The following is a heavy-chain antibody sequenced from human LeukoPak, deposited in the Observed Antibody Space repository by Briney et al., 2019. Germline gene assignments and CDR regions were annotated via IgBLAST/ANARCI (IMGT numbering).Heavy chain of an antibody. CDR1: GGTFSIYA. CDR2: IIPIFGTA. V-gene: IGHV1-69*13. CDR3: ASPNAGPYYYDSSGYYPFDY. J-gene: IGHJ4*02. D-gene: IGHD3-22*01. Sequence: SVTVSCTASGGTFSIYAISWVRQAPGQGLEWMGGIIPIFGTANYAQKFQGRVTITADESTSTAYMELSSLRSEDTAVYYCASPNAGPYYYDSSGYYPFDYWGQGTLVTVSS.